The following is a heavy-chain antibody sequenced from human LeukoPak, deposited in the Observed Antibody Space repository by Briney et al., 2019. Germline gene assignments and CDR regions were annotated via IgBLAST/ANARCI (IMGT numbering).Heavy chain of an antibody. CDR2: INPNSGGT. V-gene: IGHV1-2*04. CDR3: ARGGYSSGWSVFDY. D-gene: IGHD6-19*01. CDR1: GYTFTGYY. Sequence: ATVKVSCKASGYTFTGYYMHWVRQAPGQGLEWMGWINPNSGGTNYAQKFQGWVTMTRDTSISTAYMELSRLGSDDTAVYYCARGGYSSGWSVFDYWGQGTLVTVSS. J-gene: IGHJ4*02.